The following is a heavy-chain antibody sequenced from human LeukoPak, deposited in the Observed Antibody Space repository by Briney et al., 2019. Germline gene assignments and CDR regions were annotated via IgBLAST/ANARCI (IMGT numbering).Heavy chain of an antibody. D-gene: IGHD3-10*01. CDR1: GFTFSSYA. V-gene: IGHV3-23*01. Sequence: GGSLRLSCAASGFTFSSYAMSWVRQAPGKGLEWVSASSGSGGSTYYADSVKGRFTISRDNSKNTLYLQMNSLRAEDTAVYYCAKVAHYYGSGSYYEYYFDYWGQGTLVTVSS. J-gene: IGHJ4*02. CDR2: SSGSGGST. CDR3: AKVAHYYGSGSYYEYYFDY.